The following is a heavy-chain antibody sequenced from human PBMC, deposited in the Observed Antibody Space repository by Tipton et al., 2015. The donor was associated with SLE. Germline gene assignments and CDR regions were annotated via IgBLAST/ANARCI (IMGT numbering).Heavy chain of an antibody. Sequence: RSLRLSCAASGFTFSTYGMHWVRQAPGKGLEWVALIAYDGTIKKYADSVRGRFTISRDNSENTVSLEMRSLRHEDTAVYYCTTALVAALDSWGQGTRVTVSS. D-gene: IGHD2-15*01. V-gene: IGHV3-30*19. CDR2: IAYDGTIK. CDR1: GFTFSTYG. J-gene: IGHJ4*02. CDR3: TTALVAALDS.